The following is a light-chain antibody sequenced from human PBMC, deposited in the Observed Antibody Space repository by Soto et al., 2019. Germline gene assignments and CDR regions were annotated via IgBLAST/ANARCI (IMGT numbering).Light chain of an antibody. V-gene: IGKV1-9*01. CDR1: QGISSY. CDR3: QQYYSYPIT. J-gene: IGKJ5*01. CDR2: AAS. Sequence: IQLTQSPSSLSASVGDRVTITCRASQGISSYLAWYQQKPGKAPKLLIYAASTLQSGVPSRFSGSGSGTDFTLTISCLQSEDFATYYCQQYYSYPITFGQGTRLEIK.